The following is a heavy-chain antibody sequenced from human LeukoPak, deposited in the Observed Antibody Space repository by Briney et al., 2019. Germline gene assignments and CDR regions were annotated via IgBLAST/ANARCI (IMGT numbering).Heavy chain of an antibody. J-gene: IGHJ4*02. V-gene: IGHV3-74*03. CDR1: GFPFSSYW. CDR3: SRSQFDY. Sequence: GGSLRLSCEPSGFPFSSYWMLWVRQAPGKGLVWASRISGDGTIKTYADFVRGRFIVSRDNTKNILYLQMNSLKVEDTATYFCSRSQFDYWGQGVLVTVSS. CDR2: ISGDGTIK.